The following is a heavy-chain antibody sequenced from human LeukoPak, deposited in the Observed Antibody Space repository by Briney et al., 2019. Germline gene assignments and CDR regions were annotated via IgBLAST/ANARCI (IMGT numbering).Heavy chain of an antibody. CDR3: ARGRGYSYGYYFDY. D-gene: IGHD5-18*01. CDR1: GFTFSSYS. CDR2: ISSSSSYI. V-gene: IGHV3-21*01. Sequence: GGSLRLSCAASGFTFSSYSMNWVRQAPGKGLEWVSSISSSSSYIYYADSVKGRFTNSRDNAKNSLYLQMNSLRAEDTAVYYCARGRGYSYGYYFDYWGQGTLVTVSS. J-gene: IGHJ4*02.